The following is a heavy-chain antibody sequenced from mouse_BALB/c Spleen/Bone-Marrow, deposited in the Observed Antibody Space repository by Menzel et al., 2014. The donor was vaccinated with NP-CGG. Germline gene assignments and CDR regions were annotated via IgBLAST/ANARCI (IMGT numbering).Heavy chain of an antibody. CDR3: AKHRSVYPYAMDY. V-gene: IGHV2-6-5*01. Sequence: QVQLKQSGPGLVAPSQSLSITCTVSGFSLSDYGVSWIRQSPGEGLEWLGVIWGGGKEYYNSVLKSRLSINKDNSKSQVFLKMYSLQTDDTAIYYCAKHRSVYPYAMDYWGQGTSVTVSS. CDR1: GFSLSDYG. CDR2: IWGGGKE. J-gene: IGHJ4*01. D-gene: IGHD2-10*02.